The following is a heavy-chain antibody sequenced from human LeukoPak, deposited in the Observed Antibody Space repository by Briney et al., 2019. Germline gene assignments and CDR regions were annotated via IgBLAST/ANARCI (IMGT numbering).Heavy chain of an antibody. CDR2: INGDGSL. V-gene: IGHV3-74*01. Sequence: GGSLRLSCAASGLTFSTYWMHWVRQAPGKELVWVSRINGDGSLSYADSVKGRFTISRDNTKNMLYLQMNSLRAEDTAVYYCAGGASSTVHYWGQGTLVTVSS. J-gene: IGHJ4*02. CDR1: GLTFSTYW. CDR3: AGGASSTVHY. D-gene: IGHD6-13*01.